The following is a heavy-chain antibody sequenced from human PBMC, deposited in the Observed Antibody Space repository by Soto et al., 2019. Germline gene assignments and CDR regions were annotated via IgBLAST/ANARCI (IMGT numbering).Heavy chain of an antibody. V-gene: IGHV3-23*01. Sequence: GGSMRLSCAASGFTFSSYAMSWVRKAPGKGLEWVSAISGSGGSTYYADSVKGRFTISRDNSKNTLYLQMNSLRAEDTAVYYCAKARSTVTRFDYWGQGTLVTVSS. J-gene: IGHJ4*02. CDR3: AKARSTVTRFDY. D-gene: IGHD4-17*01. CDR1: GFTFSSYA. CDR2: ISGSGGST.